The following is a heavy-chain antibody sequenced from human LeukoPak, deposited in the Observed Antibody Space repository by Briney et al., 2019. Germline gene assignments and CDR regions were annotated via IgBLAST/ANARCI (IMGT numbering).Heavy chain of an antibody. CDR1: GFTFDDYA. Sequence: PGGSLRLSCAASGFTFDDYAMHWVRQAPGKGLEWASGISWNSGSIGYADSVKGRFTISRDNAKNSLYLQMNSLRAEDTALYYCAKDIGGSGSRIDYWGQGTLVTVSS. CDR2: ISWNSGSI. V-gene: IGHV3-9*01. J-gene: IGHJ4*02. CDR3: AKDIGGSGSRIDY. D-gene: IGHD3-10*01.